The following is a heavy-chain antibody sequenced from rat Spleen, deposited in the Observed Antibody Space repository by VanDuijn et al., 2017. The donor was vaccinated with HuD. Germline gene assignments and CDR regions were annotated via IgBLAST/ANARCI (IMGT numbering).Heavy chain of an antibody. V-gene: IGHV5S14*01. J-gene: IGHJ2*01. D-gene: IGHD1-2*01. CDR2: ISTGGGNT. CDR1: GFTFSNYG. Sequence: EVQLVESGGGLVQPGRSLKLSCAASGFTFSNYGMAWVRQTPTKGLEWVASISTGGGNTYYRDSVKGRFTISRDNAKNTQYLQMDSLRSEDTATYYCAGPSNPRGIAALFDYWGQGVMVTVSS. CDR3: AGPSNPRGIAALFDY.